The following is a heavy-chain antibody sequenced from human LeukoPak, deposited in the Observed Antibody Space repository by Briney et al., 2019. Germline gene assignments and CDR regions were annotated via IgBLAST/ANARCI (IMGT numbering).Heavy chain of an antibody. CDR3: ARAITNYGYIFDY. CDR1: GFTVSNNY. V-gene: IGHV3-11*04. CDR2: INNSGGST. D-gene: IGHD5-18*01. Sequence: GGSLRLSCADSGFTVSNNYMSWVRQAPGKGLAWVSGINNSGGSTYYADSVKGRFTISRDNAKNSLYLQMNSLRAEDTAVYYCARAITNYGYIFDYWGQGTLVTVSS. J-gene: IGHJ4*02.